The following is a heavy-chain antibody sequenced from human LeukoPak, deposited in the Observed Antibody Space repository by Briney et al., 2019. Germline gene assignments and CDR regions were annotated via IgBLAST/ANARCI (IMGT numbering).Heavy chain of an antibody. Sequence: SQTLSLTCAVSGGSISSGDYYWSWIRQPPGKGLDWIGYIYYSGSTYYNPSLKSRVTISVDTSKNQFSLKLSSVTAADTAVYYCARGITIFGVVIIDGYNWFDPWGQGTLVTVSS. J-gene: IGHJ5*02. V-gene: IGHV4-30-4*01. CDR3: ARGITIFGVVIIDGYNWFDP. D-gene: IGHD3-3*01. CDR1: GGSISSGDYY. CDR2: IYYSGST.